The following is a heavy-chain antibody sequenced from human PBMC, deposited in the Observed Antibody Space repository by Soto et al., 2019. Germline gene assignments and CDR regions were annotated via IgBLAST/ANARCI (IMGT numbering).Heavy chain of an antibody. J-gene: IGHJ4*02. D-gene: IGHD6-19*01. CDR1: GFTFSSYS. Sequence: GGSLRLSCAASGFTFSSYSMNWVRQAPGKGLEWVSSISSSSSYIYYADSVKGRFTISRDNAKNSLYLQMNSLRAEDTAVYYCARGNGAGASVYWGQGTLVTVSS. V-gene: IGHV3-21*01. CDR3: ARGNGAGASVY. CDR2: ISSSSSYI.